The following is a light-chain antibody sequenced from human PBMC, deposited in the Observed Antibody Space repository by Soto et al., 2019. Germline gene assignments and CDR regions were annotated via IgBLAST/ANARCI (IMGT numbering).Light chain of an antibody. Sequence: SYELTQPPSVSVSPGQTASITCSGDKLGDKYACWYQQKPGQSPVLVIYQDSKRPSGIPERFSGSNSGNTATLTISGTQAMDEADYYCQAWDSSTAVFGTGTKLTAL. CDR2: QDS. J-gene: IGLJ1*01. CDR3: QAWDSSTAV. V-gene: IGLV3-1*01. CDR1: KLGDKY.